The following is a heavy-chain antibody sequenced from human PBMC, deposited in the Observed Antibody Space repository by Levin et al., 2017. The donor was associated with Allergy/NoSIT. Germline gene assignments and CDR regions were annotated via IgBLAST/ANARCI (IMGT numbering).Heavy chain of an antibody. V-gene: IGHV4-34*01. CDR3: ARELREDDSSGNEPTTFDY. Sequence: PSETLSLTCAVYGGSFSGYYWSWIRQPPGKGLEWIGEINHSGSTNYNPSLKSRVTISVDTSKNQFSLKLSSVTAADTAVYYCARELREDDSSGNEPTTFDYWGQGTLVTVSS. J-gene: IGHJ4*02. D-gene: IGHD3-22*01. CDR2: INHSGST. CDR1: GGSFSGYY.